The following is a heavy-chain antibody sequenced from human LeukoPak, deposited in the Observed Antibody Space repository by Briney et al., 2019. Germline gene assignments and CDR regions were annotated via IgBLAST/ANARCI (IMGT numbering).Heavy chain of an antibody. CDR1: GFTFSSYE. CDR3: ARPYYGSGSYGYYYYGMDV. Sequence: GGSLRLSCAASGFTFSSYEMNWVRPPPGKGLEWVSYISSSGSTIYYADSVKGRFTISRDNAKNSLYLQMNSLSAEDTAVYYCARPYYGSGSYGYYYYGMDVWGKGTTVTVSS. J-gene: IGHJ6*04. D-gene: IGHD3-10*01. V-gene: IGHV3-48*03. CDR2: ISSSGSTI.